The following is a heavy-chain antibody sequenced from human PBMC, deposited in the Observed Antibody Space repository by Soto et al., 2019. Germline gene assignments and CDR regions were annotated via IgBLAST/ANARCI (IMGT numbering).Heavy chain of an antibody. CDR1: GFSLTTTGMG. CDR3: VHRRRKGDFDH. V-gene: IGHV2-5*02. D-gene: IGHD3-16*01. CDR2: IYWDDDK. J-gene: IGHJ4*02. Sequence: QITLKESGPTLVKPTQTLTLTCTFSGFSLTTTGMGVGWIRQPPGKALEWLALIYWDDDKTYSPSLKSRLTIPKDTAKRQVVLTMTNMDPVDTATYHCVHRRRKGDFDHWGQATLVTVSS.